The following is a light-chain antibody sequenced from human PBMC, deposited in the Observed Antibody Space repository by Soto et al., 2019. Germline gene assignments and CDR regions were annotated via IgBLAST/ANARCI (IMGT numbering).Light chain of an antibody. CDR1: SSDVGGYNY. J-gene: IGLJ1*01. Sequence: QSALTQPASVSGSPGQSITISCTGTSSDVGGYNYVSWYQQHPGKAPKLMIYDVSNRPSGVSNRFSGSKSGNTASLTISGLQAEDEADYYCLSYTSSSTLYVFGTGTKLTVL. V-gene: IGLV2-14*01. CDR2: DVS. CDR3: LSYTSSSTLYV.